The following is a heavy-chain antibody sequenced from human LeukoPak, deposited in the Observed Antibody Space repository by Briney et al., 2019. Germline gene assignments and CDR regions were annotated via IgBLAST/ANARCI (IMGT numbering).Heavy chain of an antibody. J-gene: IGHJ3*02. CDR2: MNPNSGNT. D-gene: IGHD3-16*01. Sequence: ASVKVSCKASGYTFTSYDINWVRQATGQGLEWMGWMNPNSGNTGYAQKFQGRVTMTRNTSISTAYMELSSLRSEDTAVYYCARWGQVPHAFDIWGQGTMVTVSS. CDR1: GYTFTSYD. V-gene: IGHV1-8*01. CDR3: ARWGQVPHAFDI.